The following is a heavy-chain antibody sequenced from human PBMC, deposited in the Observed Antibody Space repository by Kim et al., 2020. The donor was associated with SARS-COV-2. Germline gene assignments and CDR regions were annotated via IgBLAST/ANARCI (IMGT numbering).Heavy chain of an antibody. D-gene: IGHD3-16*01. CDR3: ARKTVGDY. CDR2: NGNT. V-gene: IGHV1-18*01. J-gene: IGHJ4*01. Sequence: NGNTNYAQKLQGRVTMTTDTSTGTAYMELRSLRSDDTAVYYCARKTVGDYWGHGTLVTVSS.